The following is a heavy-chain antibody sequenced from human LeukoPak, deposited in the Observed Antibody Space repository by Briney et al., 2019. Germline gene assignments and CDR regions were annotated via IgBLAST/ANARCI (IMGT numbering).Heavy chain of an antibody. CDR2: IWYDGSNQ. V-gene: IGHV3-33*01. J-gene: IGHJ4*02. D-gene: IGHD7-27*01. CDR3: AREASWGYFFEN. Sequence: QPGRSLRLSCAASGFPFNNHAMHWARQAPGKGLEWVAVIWYDGSNQYYGDSVKGRFTISRDNSKNTVFLQMNSLRAEDTAVYYCAREASWGYFFENWGQGTLVTVSS. CDR1: GFPFNNHA.